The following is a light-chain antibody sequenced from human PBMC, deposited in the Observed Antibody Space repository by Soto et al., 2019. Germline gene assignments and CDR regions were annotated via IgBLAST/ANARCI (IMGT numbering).Light chain of an antibody. J-gene: IGLJ2*01. CDR1: SSNIGSNY. CDR3: ATWDDSLSGHVV. CDR2: KND. V-gene: IGLV1-47*01. Sequence: QSVLSQPPSASATPGQRVTISCSGTSSNIGSNYVSWYQQLPGAAPKLVIFKNDQWPSGVPDRFSGSKSGTSASLAISGLRSEDEADYYCATWDDSLSGHVVFGGGTKLTVL.